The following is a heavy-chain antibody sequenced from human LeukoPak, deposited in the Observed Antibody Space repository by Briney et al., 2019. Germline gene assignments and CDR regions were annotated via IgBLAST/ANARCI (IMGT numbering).Heavy chain of an antibody. CDR3: ARPSGSYHDAFDI. Sequence: GASVKVSCKASGRTFSSYAISWVRQAPGQGLEWMGRIIPILGIANYAQKFQGRVTITADKSTSTAYMELSSLRSEDTAVYYCARPSGSYHDAFDIWGQGTMVTVSS. V-gene: IGHV1-69*04. J-gene: IGHJ3*02. CDR2: IIPILGIA. D-gene: IGHD1-26*01. CDR1: GRTFSSYA.